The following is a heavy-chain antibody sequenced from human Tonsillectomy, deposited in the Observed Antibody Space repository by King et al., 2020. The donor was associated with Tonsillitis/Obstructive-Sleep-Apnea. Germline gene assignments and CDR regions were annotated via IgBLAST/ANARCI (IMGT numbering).Heavy chain of an antibody. CDR3: ASDAYSSCWYECYYFDY. J-gene: IGHJ4*02. D-gene: IGHD6-19*01. V-gene: IGHV3-48*03. Sequence: VQLVESGGGLVQPGGSLRLSCAASGFTFSSYEMNWVRQAPGKGLEWVSYISSSGSTIYYADSVKGRFTISRDNAKKSLYLKMNSLRAEDTAVYYCASDAYSSCWYECYYFDYWGQGTLVTVSS. CDR2: ISSSGSTI. CDR1: GFTFSSYE.